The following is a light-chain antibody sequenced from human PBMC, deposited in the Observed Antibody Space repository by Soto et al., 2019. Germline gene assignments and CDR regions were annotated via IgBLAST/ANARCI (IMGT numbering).Light chain of an antibody. CDR2: XAS. V-gene: IGKV3-20*01. CDR3: QQYCSSPN. CDR1: HSVTKNY. Sequence: EFVVTQTPGTLPLSPGERATRVXRASHSVTKNYLAWHQQEPXQAPXXXKYXASSRATVIPDRFSGSGCGTDFTITISRLEPEDVAVYCCQQYCSSPNFGEGTQLDIK. J-gene: IGKJ5*01.